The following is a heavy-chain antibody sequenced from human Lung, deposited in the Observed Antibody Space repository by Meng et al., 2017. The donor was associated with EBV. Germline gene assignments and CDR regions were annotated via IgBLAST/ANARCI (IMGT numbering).Heavy chain of an antibody. J-gene: IGHJ4*02. V-gene: IGHV4-30-2*01. D-gene: IGHD5-12*01. Sequence: QRHLHESGSGLVTPSQTLSLTRAVSGGSISSGGYSWSWVRQPPGKGLEWIGYIYHSGSTYYNPSLKSRVTISVDRSKNQFSLKLSSVTAADTAVYYCARDPGLGYSGYDGILGYWGQGTLVTVSS. CDR2: IYHSGST. CDR1: GGSISSGGYS. CDR3: ARDPGLGYSGYDGILGY.